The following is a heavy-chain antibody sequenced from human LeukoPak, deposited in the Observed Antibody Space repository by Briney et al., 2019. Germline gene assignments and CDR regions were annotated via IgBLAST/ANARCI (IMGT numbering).Heavy chain of an antibody. Sequence: MPSETLSLTCAVYGGSFSGYYWSWIRQPPGKGREWIGEINHSGSTNYNPSLKSRVTISVDTSKNQFSLKLSSVTAADTAVYYCARGIAARHYYYYYMDVWGKGTTVTVSS. J-gene: IGHJ6*03. CDR3: ARGIAARHYYYYYMDV. D-gene: IGHD6-6*01. V-gene: IGHV4-34*01. CDR2: INHSGST. CDR1: GGSFSGYY.